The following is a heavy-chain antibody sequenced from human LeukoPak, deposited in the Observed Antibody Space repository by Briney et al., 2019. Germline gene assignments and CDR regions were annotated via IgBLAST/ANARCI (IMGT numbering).Heavy chain of an antibody. CDR2: IYTSGST. Sequence: SETLCLTCTVSGGSISSYYWSWIRQPAGKGLEWIGRIYTSGSTNYNPSLKSRVTMSVDTSQHQFSLKLSSVTAADTAVYYCARVQYYDSEAFDIWGQGTMVTVSS. CDR3: ARVQYYDSEAFDI. V-gene: IGHV4-4*07. D-gene: IGHD3-22*01. J-gene: IGHJ3*02. CDR1: GGSISSYY.